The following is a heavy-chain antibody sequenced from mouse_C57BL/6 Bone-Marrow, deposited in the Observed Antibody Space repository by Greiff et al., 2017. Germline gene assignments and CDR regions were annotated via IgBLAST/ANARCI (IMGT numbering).Heavy chain of an antibody. J-gene: IGHJ3*01. CDR3: ASGYDYDGWFAY. D-gene: IGHD2-4*01. CDR2: ISYDGSN. CDR1: GYSITSGYY. V-gene: IGHV3-6*01. Sequence: VQLKESGPGLVKPSQSLSLTCSVTGYSITSGYYWNWIRQFPGNKLEWMGYISYDGSNNYNPSLKNRISITRDTSKNQFFLKLNSVTTEDTATYYCASGYDYDGWFAYWGQGTVVTVSA.